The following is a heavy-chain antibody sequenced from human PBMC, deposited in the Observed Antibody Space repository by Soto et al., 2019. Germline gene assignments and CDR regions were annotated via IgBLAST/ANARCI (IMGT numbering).Heavy chain of an antibody. CDR3: ARAGGFLTGYYRRAAFDY. J-gene: IGHJ4*02. CDR2: ISSSSSYI. V-gene: IGHV3-21*01. Sequence: GGSLRLSCAASGFTFSSYSMNWVRQAPGKGLEWVSSISSSSSYIYYADSVKGRFTISRDNAKNSLYLQMNSLRAEDTAVYYCARAGGFLTGYYRRAAFDYWGQGTLVTVSS. D-gene: IGHD3-9*01. CDR1: GFTFSSYS.